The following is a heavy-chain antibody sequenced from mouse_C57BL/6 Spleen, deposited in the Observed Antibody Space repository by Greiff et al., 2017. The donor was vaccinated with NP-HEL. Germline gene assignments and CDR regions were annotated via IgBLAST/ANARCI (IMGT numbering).Heavy chain of an antibody. CDR3: ARRQLRPSYYFDY. J-gene: IGHJ2*01. Sequence: VQLQQPGAELVKPGASVKMSCKASGYTFTSYWITWVKQRPGQGLEWIGDIYPGSGSTNYNEKFKSKATLTVDTSSSTAYIQLSSLTSEDSAVYYCARRQLRPSYYFDYWGQGTTLTVSS. V-gene: IGHV1-55*01. CDR2: IYPGSGST. D-gene: IGHD3-2*02. CDR1: GYTFTSYW.